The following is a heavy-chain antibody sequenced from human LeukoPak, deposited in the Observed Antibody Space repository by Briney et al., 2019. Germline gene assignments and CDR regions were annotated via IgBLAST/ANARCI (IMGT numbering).Heavy chain of an antibody. J-gene: IGHJ4*02. V-gene: IGHV3-30*02. CDR3: AKTRYSYGYYFDY. Sequence: GGSLRLSCAASGFTFRTSGMHWVRQAPGKGLEWVAFIRYDGSNKYYADSVKGRFTISRDNSKNTLYLQMNSLRAEDTAVYYCAKTRYSYGYYFDYWGQGTLVTVSS. CDR2: IRYDGSNK. D-gene: IGHD5-18*01. CDR1: GFTFRTSG.